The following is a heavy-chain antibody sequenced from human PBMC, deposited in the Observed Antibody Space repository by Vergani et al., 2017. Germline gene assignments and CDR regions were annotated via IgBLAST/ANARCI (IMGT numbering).Heavy chain of an antibody. CDR3: ARDAAAGIDY. J-gene: IGHJ4*02. CDR2: INHSGST. V-gene: IGHV4-34*01. Sequence: QVQLQQWGAGLLKPSETLSLTCAVYGGSFSGYYWSWIRQPPGKGLEWIGEINHSGSTNYNPSLKIRVTISVDTSTNQFSLKLSSVTAADTAVYYCARDAAAGIDYWGQGTLVTVSS. CDR1: GGSFSGYY. D-gene: IGHD6-13*01.